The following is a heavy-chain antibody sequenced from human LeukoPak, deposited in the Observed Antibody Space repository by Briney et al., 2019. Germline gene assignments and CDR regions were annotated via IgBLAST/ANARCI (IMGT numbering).Heavy chain of an antibody. CDR1: GDSISSGDYY. V-gene: IGHV4-61*02. J-gene: IGHJ4*02. CDR2: ISSSGST. D-gene: IGHD3-9*01. Sequence: PSETLSLTCTVSGDSISSGDYYWSWIRQPAGKGLEWIGRISSSGSTNYNPSLKSRVTISVDTSKNQFSLKLSSVTAADTAVYYCARVPYDILTGYPYYFDYWGQGTLVTVSS. CDR3: ARVPYDILTGYPYYFDY.